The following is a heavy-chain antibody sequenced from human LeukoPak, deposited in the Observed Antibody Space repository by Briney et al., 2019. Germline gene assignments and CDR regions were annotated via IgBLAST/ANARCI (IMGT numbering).Heavy chain of an antibody. CDR1: GFSFSFYG. J-gene: IGHJ6*03. D-gene: IGHD3/OR15-3a*01. V-gene: IGHV3-30*02. CDR2: IRYDSRII. Sequence: PGGSLRLSCTTSGFSFSFYGIHWVRQAPGKGLAWVAFIRYDSRIIHYADSVKGRFTISRGNSKNTVFLQMNSLKIEDTAVYYCAKNDYGTDSDFYYMDFWGKGTKVTVSS. CDR3: AKNDYGTDSDFYYMDF.